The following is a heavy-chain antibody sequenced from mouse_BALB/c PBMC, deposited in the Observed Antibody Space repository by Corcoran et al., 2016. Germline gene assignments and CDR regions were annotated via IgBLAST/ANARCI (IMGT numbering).Heavy chain of an antibody. CDR1: GYSITSGYY. Sequence: DVQLQESGPGLVKPSLSLSLTCSGTGYSITSGYYWNWIRQFPGNKLEWMGNISYDGSNNYNPSLKNRISITRDTTKNQFFLKLNSVTTEDTATYYCASGNYWYFDVWGAGTTVTVSS. J-gene: IGHJ1*01. V-gene: IGHV3-6*02. CDR2: ISYDGSN. CDR3: ASGNYWYFDV. D-gene: IGHD2-1*01.